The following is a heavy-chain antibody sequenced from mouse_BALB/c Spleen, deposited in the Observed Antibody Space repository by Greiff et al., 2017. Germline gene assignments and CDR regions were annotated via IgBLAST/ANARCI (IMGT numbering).Heavy chain of an antibody. CDR2: IYPGDGDT. D-gene: IGHD1-1*01. J-gene: IGHJ4*01. CDR1: GYAFSSYW. V-gene: IGHV1-80*01. Sequence: QVQLQQSGAELVRPGSSVKISCKASGYAFSSYWMNWVKQRPGQGLEWIGQIYPGDGDTNYNGKFKGKATLTADKSSSTAYMQLSSLTSEDSAVYFCARSNYGRSWGYAMDYWGQGTSVTVSS. CDR3: ARSNYGRSWGYAMDY.